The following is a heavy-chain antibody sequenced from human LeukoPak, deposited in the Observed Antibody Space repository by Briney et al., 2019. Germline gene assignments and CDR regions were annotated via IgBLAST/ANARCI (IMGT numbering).Heavy chain of an antibody. CDR3: TRGRYQFLGPNDS. Sequence: PGGSLRLPCAASGFSLSDYGISWARQAPGKGLEWISYITTNSAKFYADSVRGRIAISRDNDKNSVYLQMNSLRDEDTAVYYCTRGRYQFLGPNDSWGQGSLVTVSS. D-gene: IGHD2/OR15-2a*01. CDR1: GFSLSDYG. CDR2: ITTNSAK. J-gene: IGHJ4*02. V-gene: IGHV3-48*02.